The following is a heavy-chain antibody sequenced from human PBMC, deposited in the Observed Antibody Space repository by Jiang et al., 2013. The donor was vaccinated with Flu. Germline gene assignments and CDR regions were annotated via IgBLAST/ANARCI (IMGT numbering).Heavy chain of an antibody. CDR1: GGTFSNYA. CDR2: IIPFFGTA. CDR3: ARGPDTGSYYFFY. D-gene: IGHD3-22*01. J-gene: IGHJ4*02. V-gene: IGHV1-69*06. Sequence: GAEVKKLGSSVKVSCKASGGTFSNYAINWVRQAPGQGLEWMGGIIPFFGTANYAQKFQGRVTITADKSTSTAYMELSSLRSEDTAVYYCARGPDTGSYYFFYWGQGTLVTVSS.